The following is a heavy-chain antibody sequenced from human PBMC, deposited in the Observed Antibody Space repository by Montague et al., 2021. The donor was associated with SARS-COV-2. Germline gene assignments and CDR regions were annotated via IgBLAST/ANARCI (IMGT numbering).Heavy chain of an antibody. CDR3: ARDQGVYCSGGSCYNFDY. V-gene: IGHV4-39*02. CDR2: IYYGGST. Sequence: ETLSLTCTVSGGSISTYYYWGWIRQPPGKGLEWIGSIYYGGSTXYNPSLKSRVTISVGTSMNHFSLKLSSVTAADTAVYYCARDQGVYCSGGSCYNFDYWGQGTLVTVSS. J-gene: IGHJ4*02. CDR1: GGSISTYYY. D-gene: IGHD2-15*01.